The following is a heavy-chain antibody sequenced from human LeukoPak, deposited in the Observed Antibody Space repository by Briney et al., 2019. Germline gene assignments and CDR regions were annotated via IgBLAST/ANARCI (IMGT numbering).Heavy chain of an antibody. J-gene: IGHJ4*02. CDR3: AKDVNGGGLDY. D-gene: IGHD2-8*01. V-gene: IGHV3-9*01. Sequence: QPGGSLRLSCAASGFTFDDYAMHWVRQAPGKGLEWVSGISWNSGSIGYADSVKGRFTISRDNAKNSLYLQMNSLRAEDTAVYYCAKDVNGGGLDYWGQGTLVTVSS. CDR1: GFTFDDYA. CDR2: ISWNSGSI.